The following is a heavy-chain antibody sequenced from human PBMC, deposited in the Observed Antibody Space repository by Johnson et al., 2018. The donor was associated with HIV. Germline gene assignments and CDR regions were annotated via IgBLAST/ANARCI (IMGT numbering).Heavy chain of an antibody. CDR3: ARDQVVEMATIIGDDAFDI. CDR2: ISSSGSTI. D-gene: IGHD5-24*01. CDR1: GFTFSDYY. Sequence: QVQLVESGGGVVQPGRSLRLSCAASGFTFSDYYMSWIRQAPGKGLEWVSYISSSGSTIYYADSVKGRFPISRDNAKNSLYLQMNSLRAEDTAVYYCARDQVVEMATIIGDDAFDIWGQGTMVTVSS. V-gene: IGHV3-11*04. J-gene: IGHJ3*02.